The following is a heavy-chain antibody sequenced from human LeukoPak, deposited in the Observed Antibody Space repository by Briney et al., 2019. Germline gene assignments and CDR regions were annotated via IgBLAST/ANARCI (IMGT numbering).Heavy chain of an antibody. V-gene: IGHV3-30*04. J-gene: IGHJ6*02. CDR3: ARYRPGDHDSSGYPGRVPIDYGMDV. D-gene: IGHD3-22*01. CDR1: GFTFSSYA. CDR2: ISYDGSNK. Sequence: PPGGSLRLSCAASGFTFSSYAMHWVRQAPGKGLEWVTVISYDGSNKYYADSVKGRFTISRDNSKNTLYLHMNSLRAEDTAVYYCARYRPGDHDSSGYPGRVPIDYGMDVWGQGTTVTVSS.